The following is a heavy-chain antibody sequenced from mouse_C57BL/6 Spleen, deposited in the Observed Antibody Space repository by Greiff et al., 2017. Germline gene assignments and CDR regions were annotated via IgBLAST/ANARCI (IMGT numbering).Heavy chain of an antibody. CDR2: ISNGGGST. CDR1: GFTFSDYY. J-gene: IGHJ2*01. CDR3: ARHDFDY. Sequence: EVKVVESGGGLVQPGGSLKLSCAASGFTFSDYYMYWVRQTPEKRLEWVAYISNGGGSTYYPDTVKGRFTISRDNAKNTLYLQMGRLKSEDTAMYYCARHDFDYWGRGTTLTIS. V-gene: IGHV5-12*01.